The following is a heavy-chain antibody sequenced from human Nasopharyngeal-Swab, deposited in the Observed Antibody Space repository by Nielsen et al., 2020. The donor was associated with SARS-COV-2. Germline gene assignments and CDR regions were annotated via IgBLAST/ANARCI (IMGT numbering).Heavy chain of an antibody. CDR1: GYTFTSYY. Sequence: ASVKVSCKASGYTFTSYYMHWVRQAPGQGLEWMGIINPSGGSTGYAQKFQGRVTMTRDTSTSTVYMELSSLRSEDTAVYYCASSLGEFQAADYWGQGTLVTVSS. V-gene: IGHV1-46*01. D-gene: IGHD3-16*01. CDR2: INPSGGST. J-gene: IGHJ4*02. CDR3: ASSLGEFQAADY.